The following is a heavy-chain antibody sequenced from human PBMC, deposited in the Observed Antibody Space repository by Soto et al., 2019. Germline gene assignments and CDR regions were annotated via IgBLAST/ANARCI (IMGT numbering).Heavy chain of an antibody. Sequence: GESLKISCKGFGYSFPTYWIGWVRQIPGKGLEWMGFIDPNFSNIRYSPSFQGQVTISADKSINTAYLQWSSLQASDTAIYYCARRASTSGWSHYFENLDQVTLGAAST. CDR2: IDPNFSNI. D-gene: IGHD6-19*01. CDR1: GYSFPTYW. CDR3: ARRASTSGWSHYFEN. J-gene: IGHJ4*02. V-gene: IGHV5-51*01.